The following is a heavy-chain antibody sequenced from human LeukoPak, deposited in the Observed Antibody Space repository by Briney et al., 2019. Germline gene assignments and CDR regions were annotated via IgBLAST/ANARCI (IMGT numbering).Heavy chain of an antibody. CDR1: GFTFSDYY. CDR3: AAPPRLPRGFGESSRGMDV. J-gene: IGHJ6*03. CDR2: ISSSGSTI. Sequence: PGGPLRLSCAASGFTFSDYYMSWLRQAPGKGLEWVSYISSSGSTIYYADSVKGRFTISRDNAKNSLYLQMNSLRAEGTAVYYCAAPPRLPRGFGESSRGMDVWGKGTTVTVSS. V-gene: IGHV3-11*01. D-gene: IGHD3-10*01.